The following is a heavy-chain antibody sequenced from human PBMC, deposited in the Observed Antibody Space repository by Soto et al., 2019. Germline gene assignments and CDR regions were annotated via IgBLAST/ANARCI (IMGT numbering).Heavy chain of an antibody. CDR1: GGTFSSYT. Sequence: SVKVSCKASGGTFSSYTISWVRQAPGQGLEWMGRIIPILGIANYARKFQGRVTITADKSTSTAYMELSSLRSEDTAVYYCARAETVAATYFDYWGQGTLVTVSS. V-gene: IGHV1-69*02. D-gene: IGHD6-19*01. CDR2: IIPILGIA. CDR3: ARAETVAATYFDY. J-gene: IGHJ4*02.